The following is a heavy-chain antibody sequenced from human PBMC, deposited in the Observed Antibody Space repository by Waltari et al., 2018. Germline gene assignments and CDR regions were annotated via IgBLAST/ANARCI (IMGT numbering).Heavy chain of an antibody. J-gene: IGHJ4*02. CDR1: GYTFTDYY. CDR3: ARSPGYYGSGSYYVY. V-gene: IGHV1-69*12. D-gene: IGHD3-10*01. Sequence: VQLVQSGAEVKKPGATVKISCKASGYTFTDYYMPWVQQAPGKGLEWMGGIIPIFGTANYAQKFQGRVTITADESTSTAYMELSSLRSEDTAVYYCARSPGYYGSGSYYVYWGQGTLVTVSS. CDR2: IIPIFGTA.